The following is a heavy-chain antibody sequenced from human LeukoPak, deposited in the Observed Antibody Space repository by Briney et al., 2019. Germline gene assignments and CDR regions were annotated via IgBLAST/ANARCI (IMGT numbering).Heavy chain of an antibody. V-gene: IGHV3-33*01. Sequence: QPGTSLRLSCAASGFTFSRYGMHWVPQAPGKGLEGVAVIWEDGTNIYYGDSVKGRFTISRDNSKNTLYLQMNSLRAEDTAVYYCARVGYNSGWYEYWGQGTLVTVSS. D-gene: IGHD6-19*01. CDR2: IWEDGTNI. J-gene: IGHJ4*02. CDR1: GFTFSRYG. CDR3: ARVGYNSGWYEY.